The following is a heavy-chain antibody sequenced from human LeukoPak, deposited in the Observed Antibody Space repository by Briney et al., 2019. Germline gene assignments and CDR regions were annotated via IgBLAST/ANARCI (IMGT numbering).Heavy chain of an antibody. CDR2: INHSGST. V-gene: IGHV4-34*01. D-gene: IGHD3-10*01. CDR1: GGSFSGYY. J-gene: IGHJ2*01. Sequence: SETLSLTCAVYGGSFSGYYWSWIRQPPGKGLEWIGEINHSGSTNYNPSLKSRVTISVDTSKNQFSLKLSSVTAADTAVYYCARERRRIIDPWGRGTLVTVSS. CDR3: ARERRRIIDP.